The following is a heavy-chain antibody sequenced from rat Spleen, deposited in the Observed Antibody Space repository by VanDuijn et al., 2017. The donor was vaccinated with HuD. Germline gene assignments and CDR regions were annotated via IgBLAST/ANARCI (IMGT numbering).Heavy chain of an antibody. CDR3: ARLILRVYPHY. Sequence: EVQLVESGGGLVQPGRSLKLSCAASGFTFSDYNMAWVRQAPKKGLEWVATISYDGSSTYYRDSVKGRFTISRDNAKSTLYLQMDSLRSEDTATYYCARLILRVYPHYWGQGVMVTVSS. CDR2: ISYDGSST. D-gene: IGHD1-7*01. V-gene: IGHV5-7*01. CDR1: GFTFSDYN. J-gene: IGHJ2*01.